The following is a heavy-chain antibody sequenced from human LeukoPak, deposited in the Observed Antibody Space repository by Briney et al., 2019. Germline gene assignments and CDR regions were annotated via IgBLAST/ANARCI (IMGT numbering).Heavy chain of an antibody. D-gene: IGHD1-26*01. Sequence: GGSLRLSCAASGFTFSDYYMSWIRQAPGKGLEWVSYISSSESTIYYADSVKGRSTISRDNAKNSLYLQMNSLRAEDTAVYYCARTIHGGGHSGAFDIWGPGTPVSVSS. V-gene: IGHV3-11*04. CDR2: ISSSESTI. CDR1: GFTFSDYY. J-gene: IGHJ3*02. CDR3: ARTIHGGGHSGAFDI.